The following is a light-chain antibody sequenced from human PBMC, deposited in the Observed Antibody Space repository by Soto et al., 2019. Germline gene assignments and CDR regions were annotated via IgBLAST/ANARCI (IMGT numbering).Light chain of an antibody. CDR2: EVS. CDR3: SSYTSSSAVV. J-gene: IGLJ2*01. Sequence: QSALTQPASVSGSPGQSITISCTGTSSDVGGYDYVSWYQQHPGKAPKLMIYEVSYRPSGVSDRFSGSKSGNTASLTSSGLQAEDEADYHCSSYTSSSAVVFGGGTKVTVL. V-gene: IGLV2-14*01. CDR1: SSDVGGYDY.